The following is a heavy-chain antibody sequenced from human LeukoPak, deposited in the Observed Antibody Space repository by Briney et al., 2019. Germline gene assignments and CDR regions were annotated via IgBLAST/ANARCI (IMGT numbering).Heavy chain of an antibody. D-gene: IGHD2-15*01. CDR3: ARGGYCSGGSCYIDY. J-gene: IGHJ4*02. CDR1: GFTFNSNW. Sequence: GGSLRLSCAASGFTFNSNWMSWVRQAPGKGLEWVASIKPEGSEKYHVDSVRGRFTISRDNAKNSLYLQMISLRAEDTAVYYCARGGYCSGGSCYIDYWGQGTLVTVSS. V-gene: IGHV3-7*02. CDR2: IKPEGSEK.